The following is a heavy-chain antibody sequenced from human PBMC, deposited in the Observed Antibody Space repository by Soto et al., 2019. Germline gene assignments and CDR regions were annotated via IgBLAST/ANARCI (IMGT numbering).Heavy chain of an antibody. D-gene: IGHD5-18*01. CDR1: GFTFSSYG. V-gene: IGHV3-33*01. CDR3: ARLPLGYSYGYFDY. J-gene: IGHJ4*02. Sequence: ESGGGVVQPGRSLRLSCAASGFTFSSYGMHWVRQAPGKGLEWVAVIWYDGSNKYYADSVKGRFTISRDNSKNTLYLQMNSLRAEDTAVYYCARLPLGYSYGYFDYWGQGTLVTVSS. CDR2: IWYDGSNK.